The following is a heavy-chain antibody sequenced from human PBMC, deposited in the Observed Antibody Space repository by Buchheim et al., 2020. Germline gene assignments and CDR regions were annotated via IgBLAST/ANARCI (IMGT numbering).Heavy chain of an antibody. V-gene: IGHV3-30*18. CDR2: ISYDESNK. CDR1: GFNFNSYV. J-gene: IGHJ4*02. D-gene: IGHD4-23*01. Sequence: QVQLVESGGGVVQPGRSLRLSCAASGFNFNSYVMHWVRQAPGKGLEWVALISYDESNKYYADSVKGRFTISRDNSKNTLYLQMNSLRAEDTAVYYCAKSDRGMGTVVTPFDYWGQGTL. CDR3: AKSDRGMGTVVTPFDY.